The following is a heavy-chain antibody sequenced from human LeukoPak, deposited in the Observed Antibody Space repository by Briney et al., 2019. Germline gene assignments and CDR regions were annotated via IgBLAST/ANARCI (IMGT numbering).Heavy chain of an antibody. CDR1: GGTFSSYA. D-gene: IGHD6-13*01. CDR3: ARDVPFLPQYSSSRYVWSTFDY. Sequence: ASVKVSCKASGGTFSSYAISWVRQAPGQGLEWMGRIIPILGIANYAQKFQGRVTITADKSTSTAYMELSSLRSEDTAVYYCARDVPFLPQYSSSRYVWSTFDYWGQGTLVTVSS. J-gene: IGHJ4*02. CDR2: IIPILGIA. V-gene: IGHV1-69*04.